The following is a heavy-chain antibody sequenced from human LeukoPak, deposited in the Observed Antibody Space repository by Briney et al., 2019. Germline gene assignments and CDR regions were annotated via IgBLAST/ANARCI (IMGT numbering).Heavy chain of an antibody. CDR3: ARSVVVVTGGSKFSDY. CDR1: GFTFSNYG. V-gene: IGHV3-33*01. D-gene: IGHD3-22*01. Sequence: GRSLRLSCAASGFTFSNYGMHWVRQAPGKGLEWVAGIWSDGSNKYYADSVKGRFTISRDNSKNTLYLQMTTLRAEDTAVYYCARSVVVVTGGSKFSDYWGQGTLVTVSS. J-gene: IGHJ4*02. CDR2: IWSDGSNK.